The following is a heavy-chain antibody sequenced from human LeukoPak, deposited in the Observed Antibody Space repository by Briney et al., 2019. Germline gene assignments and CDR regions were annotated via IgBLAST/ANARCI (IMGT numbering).Heavy chain of an antibody. J-gene: IGHJ6*02. D-gene: IGHD2-2*01. Sequence: GGSLRLSCAASGFTFSSYGMHWVRQAPGKGLEWVAVIWYGGSNKYYADSVKGRFTISRDNSKNTLYLQMNSLRAEDTAVYYCASTISNYGMDVWGQGTTVTVSS. CDR1: GFTFSSYG. CDR3: ASTISNYGMDV. CDR2: IWYGGSNK. V-gene: IGHV3-33*01.